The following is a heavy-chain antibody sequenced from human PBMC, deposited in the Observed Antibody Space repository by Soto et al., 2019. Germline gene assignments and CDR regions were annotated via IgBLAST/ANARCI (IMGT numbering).Heavy chain of an antibody. CDR3: ARDWFNRWGILTNSFNYYYGMDV. CDR1: GGPFSGYY. V-gene: IGHV4-34*01. CDR2: INHSGST. J-gene: IGHJ6*02. D-gene: IGHD3-16*01. Sequence: KPSETLSLTCAVYGGPFSGYYWSWIRQPPGKGLEWIGEINHSGSTNYNPSLKSRVTISVDTSKNQFSLKLSSVTAADTAVYYCARDWFNRWGILTNSFNYYYGMDVWGQGTTVTVSS.